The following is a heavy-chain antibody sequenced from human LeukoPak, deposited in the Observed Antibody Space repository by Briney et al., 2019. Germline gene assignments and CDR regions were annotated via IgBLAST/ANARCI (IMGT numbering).Heavy chain of an antibody. D-gene: IGHD6-19*01. J-gene: IGHJ2*01. V-gene: IGHV3-33*01. Sequence: PGRSLRLSCAASGFTLSSYGMHWVRQAPGKGLEWVAVIWYDGSNKYYADSVKGRFTISRDNSKNTLYLQMNSLRAEDTAVYYCARDHGIAVAGTRYFDLWDRGTLVTVSS. CDR2: IWYDGSNK. CDR1: GFTLSSYG. CDR3: ARDHGIAVAGTRYFDL.